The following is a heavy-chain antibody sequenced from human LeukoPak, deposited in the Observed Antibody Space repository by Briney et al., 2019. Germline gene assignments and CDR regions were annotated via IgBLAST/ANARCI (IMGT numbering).Heavy chain of an antibody. J-gene: IGHJ4*02. CDR3: AKRTTIREGYYFDY. D-gene: IGHD1-1*01. CDR1: GFTFSSYG. V-gene: IGHV3-30*02. Sequence: GGSLRLSCAASGFTFSSYGMHWVRQAPGKGLEWVAFIRYDGSNKYYADSVKGRFTISRDNSKNTLYLQMNSLRAEDTAVYYCAKRTTIREGYYFDYWGQGTLVTVSS. CDR2: IRYDGSNK.